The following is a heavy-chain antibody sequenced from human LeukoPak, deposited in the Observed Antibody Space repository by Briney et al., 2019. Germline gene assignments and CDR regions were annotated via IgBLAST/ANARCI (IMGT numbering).Heavy chain of an antibody. V-gene: IGHV3-11*01. CDR1: GFTFSDYC. Sequence: GGSLRLSCAASGFTFSDYCMSWIRQAPGKGLEWVSYISSSGSTIYYADSVKGRFTISRDNAKNSLYLQMNSLRAEDTAVYYCARARGWFGELLHYYYGMDVWGQGTTVTVSS. J-gene: IGHJ6*02. D-gene: IGHD3-10*01. CDR3: ARARGWFGELLHYYYGMDV. CDR2: ISSSGSTI.